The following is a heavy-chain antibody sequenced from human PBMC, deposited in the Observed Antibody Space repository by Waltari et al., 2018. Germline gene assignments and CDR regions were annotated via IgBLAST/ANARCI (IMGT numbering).Heavy chain of an antibody. CDR1: GGTFSSYA. V-gene: IGHV1-69*04. Sequence: QVQLVQSGAEVKKPGSSVKVSCKASGGTFSSYAISWVRQAPGQGLEWMGGIIPILGIANYAQKFQGRVTITADESTSTAYMELSSLRSEDTAVDYCADLPRGCSSTSCQGGWFDPWGQGTLVTVSS. J-gene: IGHJ5*02. CDR3: ADLPRGCSSTSCQGGWFDP. D-gene: IGHD2-2*01. CDR2: IIPILGIA.